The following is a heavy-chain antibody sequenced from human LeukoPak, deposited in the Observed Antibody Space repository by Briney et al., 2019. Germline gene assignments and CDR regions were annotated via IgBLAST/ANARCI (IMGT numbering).Heavy chain of an antibody. CDR2: IYYSGST. J-gene: IGHJ4*02. CDR1: GGSISSHY. D-gene: IGHD3-22*01. V-gene: IGHV4-59*11. Sequence: PSETLSLTCTVSGGSISSHYWSWIRQPPGKGLEWIGYIYYSGSTNYNPSLKSRVTISVDTSKNQFSLKLSSVTAADTAVYYWAHYYDSSFDYWGQGTLVTVSS. CDR3: AHYYDSSFDY.